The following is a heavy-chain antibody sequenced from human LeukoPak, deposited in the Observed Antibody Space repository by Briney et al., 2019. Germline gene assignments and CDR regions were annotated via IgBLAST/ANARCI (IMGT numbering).Heavy chain of an antibody. V-gene: IGHV3-74*01. CDR1: GFTVSSYW. D-gene: IGHD4-17*01. CDR2: INSDGRST. CDR3: ARGRYGDYE. J-gene: IGHJ4*02. Sequence: GGSLRLSCAASGFTVSSYWMHWVRQAPGKGLVWVSRINSDGRSTTYADSVMGRFTISRDNARNTLYLQMNSLRAEDTAVYYCARGRYGDYEWGQGTLVTVSS.